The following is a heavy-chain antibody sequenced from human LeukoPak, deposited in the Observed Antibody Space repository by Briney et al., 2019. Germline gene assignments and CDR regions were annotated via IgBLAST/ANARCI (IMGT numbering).Heavy chain of an antibody. D-gene: IGHD6-6*01. V-gene: IGHV1-46*01. J-gene: IGHJ6*02. CDR3: ARPEYSSSSYYGMDV. CDR1: GYTFTSYY. Sequence: ASVKVSCKASGYTFTSYYMHWMRQAPGQGLEWMGVINPSAGSTSYAQKFQGRVTMTRDTSTSTVYMEMSSLRSEDTAVYYCARPEYSSSSYYGMDVWGQGTTVTVSS. CDR2: INPSAGST.